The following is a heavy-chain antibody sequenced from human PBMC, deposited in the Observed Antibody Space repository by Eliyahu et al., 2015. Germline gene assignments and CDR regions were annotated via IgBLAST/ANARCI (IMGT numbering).Heavy chain of an antibody. CDR1: GFTFSGRN. D-gene: IGHD6-13*01. J-gene: IGHJ2*01. CDR3: ARGVAAAPDFDL. V-gene: IGHV3-21*01. CDR2: IDLTSRYI. Sequence: EVQLVXSGGDLVKPGGRLSCVASGFTFSGRNMNWVRQAPGKGLEWXSSIDLTSRYIYYADSLKGRFTISRDNAKNSLYLQINSLRAEDTAVYYCARGVAAAPDFDLWGRGTLVTVSS.